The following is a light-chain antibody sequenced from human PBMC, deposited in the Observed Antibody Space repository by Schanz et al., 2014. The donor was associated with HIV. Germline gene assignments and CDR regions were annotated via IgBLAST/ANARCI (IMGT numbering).Light chain of an antibody. CDR2: AAS. J-gene: IGKJ1*01. V-gene: IGKV1-39*01. CDR1: QSISSY. CDR3: QQYGSSQWT. Sequence: DIQMTQSPSSLSASVGDRVTITCRASQSISSYLNWYQQKPGKAPKLLIYAASSLQSGVPSRFSGSGSGTDFTLTISSLQPEDFAVYYCQQYGSSQWTFGQGTKVEIK.